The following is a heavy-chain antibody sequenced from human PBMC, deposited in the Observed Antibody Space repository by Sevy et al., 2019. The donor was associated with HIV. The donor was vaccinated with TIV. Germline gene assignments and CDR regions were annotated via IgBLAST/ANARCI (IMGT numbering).Heavy chain of an antibody. J-gene: IGHJ4*02. CDR2: ISYDGSNK. CDR3: ARDLGGSSSSGVEDY. Sequence: GGSLRLSCAASGFTFSSYAMHWVRQAPGKGLEWVAVISYDGSNKYYADSVKGRFTISRDNSKNTLYLQMNSLRAEDTAVYYCARDLGGSSSSGVEDYWGQGTLVTVSS. CDR1: GFTFSSYA. V-gene: IGHV3-30-3*01. D-gene: IGHD6-6*01.